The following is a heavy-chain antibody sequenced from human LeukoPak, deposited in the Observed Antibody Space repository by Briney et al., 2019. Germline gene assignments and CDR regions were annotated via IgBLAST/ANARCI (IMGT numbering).Heavy chain of an antibody. Sequence: GESLKISCKGSGYSFTSYWIGWVRQMPGKGLEWMGIVYPGDSDTRYSPSFQGRVTISADKSISTAYLQWSSLKASDTAMYYCARQRFTMRAYAGNWFDPWGQGTLVTVSS. CDR1: GYSFTSYW. J-gene: IGHJ5*02. CDR2: VYPGDSDT. D-gene: IGHD3-10*01. V-gene: IGHV5-51*01. CDR3: ARQRFTMRAYAGNWFDP.